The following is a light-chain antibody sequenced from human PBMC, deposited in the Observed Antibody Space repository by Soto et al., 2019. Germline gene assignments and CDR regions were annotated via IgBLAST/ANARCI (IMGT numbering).Light chain of an antibody. J-gene: IGLJ1*01. CDR1: SSDIGGYNY. CDR2: GGS. V-gene: IGLV2-23*01. Sequence: QSVLTQPASVSESPGQSITISCAGTSSDIGGYNYVSWYQQHPDKAPKLMIYGGSKRPSGVSNRFSGSEPDNTASLTISGLQAEDEADYYCCSSAPSRTFVFGTGTKAPS. CDR3: CSSAPSRTFV.